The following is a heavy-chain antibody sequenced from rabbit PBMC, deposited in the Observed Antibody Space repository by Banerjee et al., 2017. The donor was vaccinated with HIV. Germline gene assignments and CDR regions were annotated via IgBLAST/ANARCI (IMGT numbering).Heavy chain of an antibody. Sequence: QSLAESGGDLAEPGASLTLTCIAFGFDFSSNATCWFRQAPGKGQEWIACIYTGSWGSPYYASWAEGRFTISKTSSATATLQMTSLTAADTATYFCARAGDYDYTYGYAGYPMWGPGTLVTVS. CDR2: IYTGSWGSP. CDR1: GFDFSSNA. D-gene: IGHD6-1*01. V-gene: IGHV1S40*01. J-gene: IGHJ4*01. CDR3: ARAGDYDYTYGYAGYPM.